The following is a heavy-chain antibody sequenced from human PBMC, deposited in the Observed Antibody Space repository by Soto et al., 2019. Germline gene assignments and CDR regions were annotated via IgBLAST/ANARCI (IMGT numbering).Heavy chain of an antibody. Sequence: QVQLMQSGAEVKKPGSSVKVSCKASGGTFSTSAISWVRQAPGEGLEWVGGIMPVFATPDYAQKFQGRVTISADESTTTAYLEVTSLTTDDTAVYYCARDKDRQQLGGNYYYILDVWGQGTEITVSS. V-gene: IGHV1-69*12. J-gene: IGHJ6*02. CDR1: GGTFSTSA. CDR2: IMPVFATP. CDR3: ARDKDRQQLGGNYYYILDV. D-gene: IGHD3-3*02.